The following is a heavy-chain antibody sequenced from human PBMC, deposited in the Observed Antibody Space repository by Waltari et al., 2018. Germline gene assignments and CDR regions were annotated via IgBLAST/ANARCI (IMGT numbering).Heavy chain of an antibody. CDR1: GFTFSSYA. Sequence: EVHLLESGGGLVQPGGSLRLSCAASGFTFSSYAMSWVRQAPGKGLEWVSAIVGSGGSTYYADSVKGRFTISRDNSKNTLYLQMNSLRAEDTAVYYCATRGMSGWYFDYWGQGTLVTVSS. J-gene: IGHJ4*02. CDR3: ATRGMSGWYFDY. CDR2: IVGSGGST. V-gene: IGHV3-23*01. D-gene: IGHD6-19*01.